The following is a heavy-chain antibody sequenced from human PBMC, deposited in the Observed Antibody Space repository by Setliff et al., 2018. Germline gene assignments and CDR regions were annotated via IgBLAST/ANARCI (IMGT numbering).Heavy chain of an antibody. D-gene: IGHD3-10*02. V-gene: IGHV1-18*01. CDR1: GFGFTTFG. CDR2: ISPYSGNT. J-gene: IGHJ4*01. Sequence: ASVKVACKTSGFGFTTFGFSWVRQAPGQALEWLGSISPYSGNTNYPQWLQDRVTMTIDTSATTVYMELQSLRSDDTAVYYCVRSSAPQVVLGADFGFWGQGSPVTVSS. CDR3: VRSSAPQVVLGADFGF.